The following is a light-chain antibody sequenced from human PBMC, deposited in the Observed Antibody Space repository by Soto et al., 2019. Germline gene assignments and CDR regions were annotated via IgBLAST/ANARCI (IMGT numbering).Light chain of an antibody. CDR1: TSNIGTNY. CDR3: SSYVTSNVVV. V-gene: IGLV1-47*01. Sequence: QSVLTQPPSASETPGQRVTISCSGGTSNIGTNYVYWYQHLPGRAPKLLIYRTNQRPSGVPDRFSGSKSGTSASLAISGLRSEDEADYYCSSYVTSNVVVFGGGTQLTVL. CDR2: RTN. J-gene: IGLJ2*01.